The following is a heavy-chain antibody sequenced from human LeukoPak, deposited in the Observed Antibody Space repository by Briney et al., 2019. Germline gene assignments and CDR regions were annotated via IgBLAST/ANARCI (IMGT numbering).Heavy chain of an antibody. Sequence: GASVTVSCKASGYTFTSYGISWVRQAPGQGLERIGWISAYNGNKNYAQKLEGRVTMTTDTSTSTAYMELRSLRSDDTAVYYCARESGYGSFFDYWGQGTLVTVSS. CDR2: ISAYNGNK. CDR3: ARESGYGSFFDY. D-gene: IGHD5-12*01. V-gene: IGHV1-18*01. CDR1: GYTFTSYG. J-gene: IGHJ4*02.